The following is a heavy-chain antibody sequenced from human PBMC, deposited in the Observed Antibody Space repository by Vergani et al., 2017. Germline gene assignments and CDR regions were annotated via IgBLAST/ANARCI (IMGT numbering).Heavy chain of an antibody. V-gene: IGHV3-15*01. D-gene: IGHD6-13*01. J-gene: IGHJ4*02. CDR1: GFTFSNYA. CDR3: TTVWGSSPFDY. Sequence: VQLVESGGSVVQPGRSLRLSCAASGFTFSNYAMSWVRQAPGKGLEWVGRIRSNTDGATTDYAAPVKDRFTISRDDSKSTLYLQMSSLKTEDTAVYYCTTVWGSSPFDYWGQGTLVTVSS. CDR2: IRSNTDGATT.